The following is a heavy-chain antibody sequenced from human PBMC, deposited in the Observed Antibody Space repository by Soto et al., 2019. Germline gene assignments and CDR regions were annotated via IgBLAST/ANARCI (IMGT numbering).Heavy chain of an antibody. V-gene: IGHV4-39*01. CDR1: GGSISSSSYY. CDR3: ARLVAATFNWFDP. CDR2: IYYSVST. D-gene: IGHD2-15*01. Sequence: SETLSLTCTVSGGSISSSSYYWGWIRQPPGKGLEWIGSIYYSVSTYYNPSLKSRVTISVDTSKNQFSLKLSSVTAADTAVYYCARLVAATFNWFDPWGQGTLVTVSS. J-gene: IGHJ5*02.